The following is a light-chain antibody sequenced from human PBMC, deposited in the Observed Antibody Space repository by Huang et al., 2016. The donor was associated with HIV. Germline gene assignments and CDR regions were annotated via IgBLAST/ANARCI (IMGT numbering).Light chain of an antibody. J-gene: IGKJ1*01. V-gene: IGKV1-39*01. Sequence: DIQMTQSPSSLSASVGDSVTFTCRASQSISSYLSWYQQKPGKAPKLLIYGASILQRGVPSRFSGSGSRTDFTLTISSVQPEDLATYYCQQSYNTPWTFGQGTKVEIK. CDR3: QQSYNTPWT. CDR1: QSISSY. CDR2: GAS.